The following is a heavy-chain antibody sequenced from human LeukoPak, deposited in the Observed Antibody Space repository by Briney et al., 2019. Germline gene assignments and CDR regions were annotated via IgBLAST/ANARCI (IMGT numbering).Heavy chain of an antibody. D-gene: IGHD3-9*01. V-gene: IGHV4-30-4*01. CDR1: GGSISSGDYY. CDR3: ARFALLFCCDY. Sequence: SETLSLTCTVSGGSISSGDYYWSWIRQPPGKGLEWIGYIYYSGSTCYNPSLKSRVTISVDTSKNQFSLKLSSVTAADTAVYYCARFALLFCCDYWGQGTLVTVSS. CDR2: IYYSGST. J-gene: IGHJ4*02.